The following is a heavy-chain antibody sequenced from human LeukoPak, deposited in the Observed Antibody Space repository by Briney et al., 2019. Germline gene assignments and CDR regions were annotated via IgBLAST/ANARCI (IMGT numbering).Heavy chain of an antibody. CDR1: GGSISGSSYF. D-gene: IGHD3-10*01. CDR3: ARLKEGIDY. Sequence: SETLSLTCAVSGGSISGSSYFWGWIRQPPGKGLEWIGSIYYSGNTYYNPSLKSRVTISVDTSRNQFSLKLSSVTAADTAVYYCARLKEGIDYWGQGTLVTVSS. J-gene: IGHJ4*02. V-gene: IGHV4-39*01. CDR2: IYYSGNT.